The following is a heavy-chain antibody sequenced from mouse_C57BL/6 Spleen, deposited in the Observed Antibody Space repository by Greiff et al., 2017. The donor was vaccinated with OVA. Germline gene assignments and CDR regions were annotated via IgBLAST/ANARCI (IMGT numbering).Heavy chain of an antibody. CDR1: GYTFTSYW. CDR2: IYPGNSDT. V-gene: IGHV1-5*01. J-gene: IGHJ4*01. CDR3: TRPYYYGSSYGDAMDY. D-gene: IGHD1-1*01. Sequence: VQLKQSGTVLARPGASVKMSCKTSGYTFTSYWMHWVKQRPGQGLEWIGAIYPGNSDTSYNQKFKGKAKLTAVTSASTAYMELSSLTNEDSAVYYCTRPYYYGSSYGDAMDYWGQGTSVTVSS.